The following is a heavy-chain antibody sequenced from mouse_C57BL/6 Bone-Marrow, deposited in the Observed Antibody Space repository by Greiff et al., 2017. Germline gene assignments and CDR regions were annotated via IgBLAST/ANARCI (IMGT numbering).Heavy chain of an antibody. J-gene: IGHJ3*01. CDR3: ARTGTLFAY. CDR1: GYTFTSYW. D-gene: IGHD4-1*01. V-gene: IGHV1-50*01. Sequence: LQQPGAELVKPGASVKLSCKASGYTFTSYWMQWVKQRPGQGLEWIGEIDPSDSYTNYNQKFKGKATLTVDTSSSTAYMQLSSLTSEDSAVYYCARTGTLFAYWGQGTLVTVSA. CDR2: IDPSDSYT.